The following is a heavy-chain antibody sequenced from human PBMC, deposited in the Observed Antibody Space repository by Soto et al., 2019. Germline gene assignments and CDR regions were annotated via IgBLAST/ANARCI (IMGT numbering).Heavy chain of an antibody. CDR2: ISWNSGSI. J-gene: IGHJ4*02. CDR1: GFTFDDYA. CDR3: AKDKTLSGWYAFDY. D-gene: IGHD6-19*01. V-gene: IGHV3-9*01. Sequence: EVQLVESGGGLVQPGRSLRLSGAASGFTFDDYAMHWVRQAPGKGLEWVSGISWNSGSIGYADSVKGRFTISRDNAKNSLYLQMNSLRAEDTALYYCAKDKTLSGWYAFDYWGQGTLVTVSS.